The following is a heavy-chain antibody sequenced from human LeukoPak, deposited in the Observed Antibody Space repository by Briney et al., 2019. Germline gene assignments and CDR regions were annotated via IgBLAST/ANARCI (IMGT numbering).Heavy chain of an antibody. CDR3: AKNTPSTGELDY. CDR2: IRYDGSNK. D-gene: IGHD3-16*01. V-gene: IGHV3-30*02. CDR1: GFNFSNYG. Sequence: GGSLRLSCAASGFNFSNYGMHWVRQAPGKGLEWVAFIRYDGSNKDYADSVKGRFTISRDNSKNTLYLQMNSLRAEDTAVYYCAKNTPSTGELDYWGQGTLVTVSS. J-gene: IGHJ4*02.